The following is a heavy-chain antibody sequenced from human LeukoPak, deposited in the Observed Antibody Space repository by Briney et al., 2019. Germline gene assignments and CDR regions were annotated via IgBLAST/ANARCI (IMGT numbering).Heavy chain of an antibody. Sequence: PSETLSLTCTVSGGSISSSSYYWGWIRQPPGKGLGWIGEINHSGSTNYNPSLKSRVTISVDTSKNQFSLKLSSVTAADTAVYYCARKDIVATAPLRYWGQGTLVTVSS. D-gene: IGHD5-12*01. CDR1: GGSISSSSYY. J-gene: IGHJ4*02. CDR3: ARKDIVATAPLRY. CDR2: INHSGST. V-gene: IGHV4-39*07.